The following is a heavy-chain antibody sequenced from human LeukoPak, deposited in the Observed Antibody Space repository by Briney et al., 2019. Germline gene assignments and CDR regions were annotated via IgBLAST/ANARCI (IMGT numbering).Heavy chain of an antibody. D-gene: IGHD3-10*01. V-gene: IGHV3-23*01. CDR1: GFTFSSYA. J-gene: IGHJ4*02. CDR2: ISGSGGST. CDR3: AKVGELLRYYFDY. Sequence: PGGSLRLSCAASGFTFSSYAMSWVRQAPGKGLEWVSAISGSGGSTYYADSVKGRFTISRDNSKNTLYPQMNSLRAEDTAVYYCAKVGELLRYYFDYWGQGTLVTVSS.